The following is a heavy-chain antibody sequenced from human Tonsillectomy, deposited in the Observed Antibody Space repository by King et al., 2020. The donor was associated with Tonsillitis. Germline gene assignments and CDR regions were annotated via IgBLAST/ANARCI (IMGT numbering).Heavy chain of an antibody. J-gene: IGHJ4*02. V-gene: IGHV1-2*02. CDR3: AGVMGRRPLRAYDY. D-gene: IGHD3-16*01. CDR2: INPDSGVT. CDR1: GYTFTGYF. Sequence: GQLVQSGAEVKKPGASVNVSCKASGYTFTGYFLHWVRQAPGQGFQWMGWINPDSGVTKYAQSLQDRVTMARDTSSSIAYLYLSGLRSDDTAVYYCAGVMGRRPLRAYDYWGQGTLVTVSS.